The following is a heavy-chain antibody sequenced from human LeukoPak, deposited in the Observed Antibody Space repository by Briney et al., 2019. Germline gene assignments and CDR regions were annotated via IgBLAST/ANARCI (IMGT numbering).Heavy chain of an antibody. CDR1: GFTFSSYA. V-gene: IGHV3-23*01. J-gene: IGHJ6*02. CDR2: ISGSGGRT. Sequence: GGSLRLSCAASGFTFSSYAMSWVRQAPGKGLEWVSTISGSGGRTYYADSVKGRFTISRDNSKNTLYLQMNSLRAEDTAVYYCAKDAAGEDNYYYYYGMDVWGQGTTVTVSS. CDR3: AKDAAGEDNYYYYYGMDV. D-gene: IGHD6-13*01.